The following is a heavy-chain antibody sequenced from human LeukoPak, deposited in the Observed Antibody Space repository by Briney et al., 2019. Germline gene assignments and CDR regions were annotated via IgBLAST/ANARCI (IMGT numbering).Heavy chain of an antibody. CDR2: ISAYNGNT. V-gene: IGHV1-18*01. CDR1: GYTFTSYG. J-gene: IGHJ4*02. CDR3: ARDYYDSSGYHRPLDY. D-gene: IGHD3-22*01. Sequence: ASVKVSCKASGYTFTSYGISWVRQAPGQGLEWMGWISAYNGNTNYAQKLQGRVTITTDTSTSTAYMELRSLRSDDTAVYYCARDYYDSSGYHRPLDYWGQGTLVTVSS.